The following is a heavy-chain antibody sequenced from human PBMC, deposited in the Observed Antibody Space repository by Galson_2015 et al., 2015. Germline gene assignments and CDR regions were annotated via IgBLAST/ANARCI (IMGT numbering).Heavy chain of an antibody. CDR1: GFTFSSYA. Sequence: SLRLSCAASGFTFSSYAMHWVRQAPGKGLEWVAVIWYDGNNKYYADSVMGRFTISRYNSKNTLYLQMNSLRAEDTAVYYCARPLYSSGWDWYFDLWGRGSLVTVSS. J-gene: IGHJ2*01. CDR3: ARPLYSSGWDWYFDL. D-gene: IGHD6-19*01. CDR2: IWYDGNNK. V-gene: IGHV3-33*08.